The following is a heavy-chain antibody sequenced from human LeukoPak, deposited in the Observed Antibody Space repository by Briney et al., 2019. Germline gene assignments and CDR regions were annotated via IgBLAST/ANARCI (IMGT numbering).Heavy chain of an antibody. V-gene: IGHV3-23*01. CDR1: GFTFGSYA. J-gene: IGHJ4*02. CDR3: AKAMGIAARKSTVDY. CDR2: ISGSGGTT. Sequence: GGSLRLSCAASGFTFGSYAMSWVRQAPGKGLEWVSVISGSGGTTHYADSVKGRFTISRDNSKNTLYLQMDSLRAEDTAVYYCAKAMGIAARKSTVDYWGQGTLVTVSS. D-gene: IGHD6-6*01.